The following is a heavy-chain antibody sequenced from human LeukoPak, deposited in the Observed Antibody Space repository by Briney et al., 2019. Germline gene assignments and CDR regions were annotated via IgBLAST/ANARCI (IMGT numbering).Heavy chain of an antibody. V-gene: IGHV3-30*02. CDR3: AKGPLIVVVPAVVDY. D-gene: IGHD2-2*01. CDR2: IWYDGSNK. J-gene: IGHJ4*02. CDR1: GFTFSSYG. Sequence: GGSLRLSCAASGFTFSSYGMHWVRQAPGKGLEWVAVIWYDGSNKYYADSVKGRFTISRDNSKNTLYLQMNSLRAEDTAVYYCAKGPLIVVVPAVVDYWGQGTLVTVSS.